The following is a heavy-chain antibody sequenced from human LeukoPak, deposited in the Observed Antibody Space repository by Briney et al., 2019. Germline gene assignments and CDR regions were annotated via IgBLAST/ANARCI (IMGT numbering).Heavy chain of an antibody. V-gene: IGHV1-46*01. J-gene: IGHJ4*02. CDR2: ISPSGGST. CDR1: GYTFTGYW. Sequence: GASVKLSCKAFGYTFTGYWMHWVRQAPGQGPEWMGVISPSGGSTIYAQKFKGRVTLTRDMSTSTDYLELSSLRSEDTAVYYCAKAQEVGDSSGSYYDPIDYWGQGTLVTVSS. CDR3: AKAQEVGDSSGSYYDPIDY. D-gene: IGHD3-22*01.